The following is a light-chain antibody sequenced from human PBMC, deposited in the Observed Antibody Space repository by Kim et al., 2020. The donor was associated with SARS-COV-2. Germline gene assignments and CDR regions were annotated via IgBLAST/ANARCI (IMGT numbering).Light chain of an antibody. CDR3: SSYTSSVTLV. CDR2: DVN. CDR1: SSDVGGYNY. V-gene: IGLV2-14*03. Sequence: QSITISCTGTSSDVGGYNYVAWYQQHPGKAPQLIIYDVNKWPSGVSNRFSGSKSGNTASLTISGLQVEDEADYYCSSYTSSVTLVFGGGTQLTVL. J-gene: IGLJ2*01.